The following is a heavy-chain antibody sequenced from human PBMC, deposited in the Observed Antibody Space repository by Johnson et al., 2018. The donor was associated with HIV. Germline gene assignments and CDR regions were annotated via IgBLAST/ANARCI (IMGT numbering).Heavy chain of an antibody. V-gene: IGHV3-11*04. D-gene: IGHD3-16*01. J-gene: IGHJ3*01. CDR2: ISRSGTTI. CDR3: ARESRIWA. CDR1: GFTFSDYN. Sequence: QVQLVESGGGVAQPGRSLRLSCATSGFTFSDYNMNWIRQAPGKGLEWISYISRSGTTIYYADSVKGRFTISRDNAKSSLSLQMNSLRAEDTAVYYCARESRIWAWGQGTMVTVSS.